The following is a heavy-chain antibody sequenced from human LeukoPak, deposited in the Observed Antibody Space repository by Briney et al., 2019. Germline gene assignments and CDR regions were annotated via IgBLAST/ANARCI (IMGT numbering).Heavy chain of an antibody. J-gene: IGHJ4*01. Sequence: PGGSLRLSCVASGFTLSGHSMTWVRHTPGKGLEWVSDISSSGTIEFYADSVKGRFAISRENGKNALYLQMNSLRAEDTAVYYCARDSGRYCTIDSCYTDFDYWGRGTLVSVSS. CDR3: ARDSGRYCTIDSCYTDFDY. V-gene: IGHV3-48*04. CDR1: GFTLSGHS. D-gene: IGHD2-2*02. CDR2: ISSSGTIE.